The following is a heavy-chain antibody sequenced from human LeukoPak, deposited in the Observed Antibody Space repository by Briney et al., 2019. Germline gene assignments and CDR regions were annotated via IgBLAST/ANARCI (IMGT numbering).Heavy chain of an antibody. CDR1: GFTFSSYW. CDR3: ARTEYSGSYFDN. CDR2: INSDGSST. V-gene: IGHV3-74*01. J-gene: IGHJ4*02. Sequence: TGGSLRLSCAASGFTFSSYWMHWVRQAPGKGLVWVSRINSDGSSTSYADSVKGRFTISRDNAKNTLYLQMDSLRAEDTAVYFCARTEYSGSYFDNWGQGTLVTVSS. D-gene: IGHD1-26*01.